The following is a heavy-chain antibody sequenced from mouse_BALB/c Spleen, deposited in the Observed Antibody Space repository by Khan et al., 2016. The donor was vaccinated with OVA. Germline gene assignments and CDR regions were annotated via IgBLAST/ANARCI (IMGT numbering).Heavy chain of an antibody. CDR3: ARIKGGDFDY. V-gene: IGHV3-2*02. J-gene: IGHJ2*01. Sequence: EVQLQESGPGLVKPSQSLSLTCTVTGYSITSDYAWNWIRQFPGNNLEWMGYISYSGNTKYTPSLKSRISITRDPSKNQFFLQLNSVTIEDTATCYCARIKGGDFDYWGQGTTLTVSS. CDR2: ISYSGNT. CDR1: GYSITSDYA.